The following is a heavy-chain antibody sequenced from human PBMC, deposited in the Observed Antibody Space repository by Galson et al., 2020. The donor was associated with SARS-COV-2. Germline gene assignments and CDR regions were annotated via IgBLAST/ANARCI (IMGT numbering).Heavy chain of an antibody. D-gene: IGHD6-19*01. CDR2: ISYDGSNK. J-gene: IGHJ5*02. Sequence: GESLKISCAASGFTFSSYAMHWVRQAPAHGLEWVAVISYDGSNKYYADSVKGRFTISRDNSKNTLYLQMNSLRAEDTAVYYCARDLLYSSGWTYWFDPGGQGTLVTVSS. V-gene: IGHV3-30*04. CDR1: GFTFSSYA. CDR3: ARDLLYSSGWTYWFDP.